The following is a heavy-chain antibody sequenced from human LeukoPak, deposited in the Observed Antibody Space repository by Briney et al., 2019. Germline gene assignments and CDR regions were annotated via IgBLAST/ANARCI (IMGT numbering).Heavy chain of an antibody. Sequence: GGSLRLSCAASGFTISSYNMSWVRRAPGKGLEWVSAISSSGSNNYDDPSVKGRFTISRDNSKNSLYLQMNCLRAEDTAVYYCARATVGASGFDYWGQGTLVTVSS. V-gene: IGHV3-23*02. CDR1: GFTISSYN. CDR3: ARATVGASGFDY. J-gene: IGHJ4*02. CDR2: ISSSGSNN. D-gene: IGHD1-26*01.